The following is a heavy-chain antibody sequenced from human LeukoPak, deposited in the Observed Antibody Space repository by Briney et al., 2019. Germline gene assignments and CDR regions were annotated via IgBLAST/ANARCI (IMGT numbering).Heavy chain of an antibody. CDR3: ARALVDIVATTPFY. Sequence: GGSLRLSCAASGFTFSSYAMHWVRQAPGKGLEWGAVISYDGSNKYYADSVKGRFTISRDNSKNTLYLQMNSLRAEDTAVYYCARALVDIVATTPFYWGQGTLVTVSS. CDR2: ISYDGSNK. J-gene: IGHJ4*02. D-gene: IGHD5-12*01. CDR1: GFTFSSYA. V-gene: IGHV3-30-3*01.